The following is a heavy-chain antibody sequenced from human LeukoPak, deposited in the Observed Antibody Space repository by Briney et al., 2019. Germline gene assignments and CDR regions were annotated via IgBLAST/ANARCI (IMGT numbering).Heavy chain of an antibody. J-gene: IGHJ4*02. CDR1: GYTFTSYD. CDR3: ARESKYSGYPFDY. CDR2: MNPNSGNT. D-gene: IGHD5-12*01. V-gene: IGHV1-8*01. Sequence: ASVKVSCKASGYTFTSYDINWVRQATGQGLEWMGWMNPNSGNTGYAQKFQGRVTMTRNTSISTAYMELSSLRSEDTAVYYVARESKYSGYPFDYWGQGTLVTLSS.